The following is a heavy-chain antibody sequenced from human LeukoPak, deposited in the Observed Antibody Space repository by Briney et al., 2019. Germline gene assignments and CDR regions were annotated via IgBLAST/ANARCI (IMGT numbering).Heavy chain of an antibody. V-gene: IGHV3-11*04. CDR1: GFTFSDYY. Sequence: SGGSLRLSCAASGFTFSDYYMSWIRQAPGKGLGWVSYISSSGSTIYYADSVKGRFTISRDNAKNSLYLQMNSLRAEDTAVYYCARRGVRYSSSWYQYYYDYWGQGTLVTVSS. D-gene: IGHD6-13*01. CDR2: ISSSGSTI. CDR3: ARRGVRYSSSWYQYYYDY. J-gene: IGHJ4*02.